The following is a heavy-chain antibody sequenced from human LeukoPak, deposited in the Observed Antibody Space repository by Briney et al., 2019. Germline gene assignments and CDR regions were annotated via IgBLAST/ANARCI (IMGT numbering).Heavy chain of an antibody. CDR2: ITDSGGAT. CDR3: AKGDMVRASNLF. CDR1: GFAFTDYA. V-gene: IGHV3-23*01. D-gene: IGHD3-10*01. Sequence: GGSLRLSCAASGFAFTDYAISWVRQAPGKGLEWVSAITDSGGATYYADSVKGRFTISRDNSKNTLYLQMNSLRAEDTAVYYCAKGDMVRASNLFWGQGTLVTVSS. J-gene: IGHJ4*02.